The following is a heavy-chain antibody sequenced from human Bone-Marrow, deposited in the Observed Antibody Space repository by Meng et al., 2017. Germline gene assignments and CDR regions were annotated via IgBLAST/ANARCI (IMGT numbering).Heavy chain of an antibody. Sequence: GESLKISCAASGFTVDDYGMSWVRQAPGKGLEWVSGINWTGGSTGYADSVKGRFTISRDNAKNSLYLQMNSLRAEDTALYHCARNYGIAVAGPFQHWGQGTLVTVSS. CDR3: ARNYGIAVAGPFQH. CDR1: GFTVDDYG. CDR2: INWTGGST. V-gene: IGHV3-20*01. D-gene: IGHD6-19*01. J-gene: IGHJ1*01.